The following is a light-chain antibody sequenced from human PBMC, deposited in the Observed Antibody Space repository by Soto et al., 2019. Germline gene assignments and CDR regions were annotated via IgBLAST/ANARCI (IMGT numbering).Light chain of an antibody. V-gene: IGKV3-20*01. CDR1: QSVSSSY. CDR3: QQYGSSPPYT. Sequence: EIVLTQSPATLSLSPGERATLSCRASQSVSSSYLAWYQQKPGQAPRLLIYGASSRATGIPDRFSGSGSGTDFTLTISRLEPEDFAVYYCQQYGSSPPYTFGQGTKLDIK. J-gene: IGKJ2*01. CDR2: GAS.